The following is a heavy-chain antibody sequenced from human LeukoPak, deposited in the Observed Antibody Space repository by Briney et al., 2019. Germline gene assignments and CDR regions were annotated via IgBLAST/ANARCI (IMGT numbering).Heavy chain of an antibody. CDR1: GGSISSYY. Sequence: SETLSLTCTVSGGSISSYYWSWIRQTPGKGLEWIGYVYYSGSTNFNPSLKSRVTISVDTSKNQFSLKLSSVTAADTTVYYCASEAYYYDSSGYYKYWGQGTLVTVSS. V-gene: IGHV4-59*12. CDR2: VYYSGST. CDR3: ASEAYYYDSSGYYKY. D-gene: IGHD3-22*01. J-gene: IGHJ4*02.